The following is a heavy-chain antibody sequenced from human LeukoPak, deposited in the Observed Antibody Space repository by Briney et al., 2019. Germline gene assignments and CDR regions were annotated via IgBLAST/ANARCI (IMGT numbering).Heavy chain of an antibody. CDR2: INPSGGST. CDR1: GYTFTSYY. J-gene: IGHJ4*02. CDR3: ARGRYYDSSGYLFDY. Sequence: ASVKVSCKASGYTFTSYYMHWVRQAPGQGLEWMGIINPSGGSTSYAQKFQGRVTMTRDMSTGTVYMELSSLRSEDTAVYYCARGRYYDSSGYLFDYWGQGTLVTVSS. D-gene: IGHD3-22*01. V-gene: IGHV1-46*01.